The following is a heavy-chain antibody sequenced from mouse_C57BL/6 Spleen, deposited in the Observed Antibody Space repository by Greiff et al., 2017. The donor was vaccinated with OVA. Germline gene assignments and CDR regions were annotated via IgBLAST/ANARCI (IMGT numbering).Heavy chain of an antibody. J-gene: IGHJ3*01. CDR2: IDPEDGDT. Sequence: EVQLQQSGAELVRPGASVKLSCTASGFNIKDYYMHWVKQRPEQGLEWIGRIDPEDGDTEYAPKFQGKATMTADTSSNTAYLQLSSLTSEDTAVYYCTTFYGSPWFAYWGQGTLVTVSA. D-gene: IGHD1-1*01. V-gene: IGHV14-1*01. CDR1: GFNIKDYY. CDR3: TTFYGSPWFAY.